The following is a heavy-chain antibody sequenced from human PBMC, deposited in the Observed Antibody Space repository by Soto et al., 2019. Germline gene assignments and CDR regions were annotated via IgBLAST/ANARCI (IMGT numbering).Heavy chain of an antibody. J-gene: IGHJ4*02. D-gene: IGHD6-13*01. V-gene: IGHV1-2*02. CDR3: ASGLYSSSWYGPYFDY. Sequence: GASVKVSCKASGYTFTGYYMHWVRQAPGQGLEWMGWINPNSGGTNYAQKFQGRVTMTRDTSISTAYMELSRLRSDDTAVYYCASGLYSSSWYGPYFDYWGQGTLVTVSS. CDR1: GYTFTGYY. CDR2: INPNSGGT.